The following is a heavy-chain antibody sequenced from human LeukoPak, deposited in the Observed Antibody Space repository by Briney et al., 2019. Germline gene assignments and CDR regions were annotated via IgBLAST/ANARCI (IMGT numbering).Heavy chain of an antibody. CDR1: GGTFTTYI. D-gene: IGHD6-19*01. CDR3: ARDLQRKLIAVAGRDYYYYMDV. CDR2: SIPIFGTA. V-gene: IGHV1-69*05. J-gene: IGHJ6*03. Sequence: SVKVSFKASGGTFTTYIINRVRQAPGQGLEWMGGSIPIFGTANYAQKFQARVTITTDESTSTAYMALSSLRSEDTAVYYCARDLQRKLIAVAGRDYYYYMDVWGKGTTVTVSS.